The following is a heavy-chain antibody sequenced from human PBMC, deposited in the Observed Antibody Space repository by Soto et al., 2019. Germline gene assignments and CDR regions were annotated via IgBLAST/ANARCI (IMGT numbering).Heavy chain of an antibody. J-gene: IGHJ4*02. D-gene: IGHD1-26*01. CDR3: SRVGGSTWH. CDR1: GFTFSSYW. Sequence: GGSLRLSCAASGFTFSSYWMHWVRQAPGKGLVWVSRINSDGSSTNYADFVKGRFAISRDNAKNTLYLQMNSLRVEDTVVYYCSRVGGSTWHWGQGTLVTVSS. V-gene: IGHV3-74*01. CDR2: INSDGSST.